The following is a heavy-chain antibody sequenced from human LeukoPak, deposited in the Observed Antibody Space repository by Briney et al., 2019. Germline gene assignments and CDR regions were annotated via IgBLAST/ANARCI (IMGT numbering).Heavy chain of an antibody. CDR2: INAGNGNT. V-gene: IGHV1-3*01. D-gene: IGHD6-6*01. J-gene: IGHJ6*02. CDR3: ARVSSTYYYYGMDV. CDR1: GYTFTSYA. Sequence: ASVKVSCKASGYTFTSYAMHWVRQAPGQRLEWMGWINAGNGNTKYSQKFQGRVTITRDTSASTAYIELSSLRSEDTAVYYCARVSSTYYYYGMDVWGQGTTVTVSS.